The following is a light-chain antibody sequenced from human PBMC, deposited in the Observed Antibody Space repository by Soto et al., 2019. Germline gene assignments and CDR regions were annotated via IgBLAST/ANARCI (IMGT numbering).Light chain of an antibody. CDR1: QSINNW. V-gene: IGKV1-5*01. Sequence: DIQMTQSPATLSASVGDRVAITCRASQSINNWLAWYQQKPGKAPKLLIYDASSLESGVPSRFSGSGFGTEFTLTISSLQPDDFATYYCQQYNSYSLTFGQGTKVDIK. CDR2: DAS. J-gene: IGKJ1*01. CDR3: QQYNSYSLT.